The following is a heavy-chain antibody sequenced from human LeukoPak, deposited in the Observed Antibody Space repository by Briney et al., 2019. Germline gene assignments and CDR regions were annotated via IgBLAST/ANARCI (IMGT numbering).Heavy chain of an antibody. D-gene: IGHD6-19*01. Sequence: SVKVSCKASGGTFSSYAISWVRQAPGQGLEWMGRIIPILGIANYAQKFQGRVTITADKSTSTAYMELSSLRAEDTAVYYCARTGPIAVAITASIDIWGQGTMVTVSS. CDR2: IIPILGIA. CDR3: ARTGPIAVAITASIDI. V-gene: IGHV1-69*04. CDR1: GGTFSSYA. J-gene: IGHJ3*02.